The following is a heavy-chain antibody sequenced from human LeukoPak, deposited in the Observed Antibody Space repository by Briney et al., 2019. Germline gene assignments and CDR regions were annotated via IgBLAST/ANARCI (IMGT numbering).Heavy chain of an antibody. D-gene: IGHD2-15*01. CDR3: AREKGGTVPFDY. J-gene: IGHJ4*02. CDR2: IKQGGSEK. Sequence: PGGSLRLSCEASGFTFGTFWMSWVRQAPGKGLEWVANIKQGGSEKNYVDSVKGRFTIARDDAKNSLYLQMNSLRAEDTAVYFCAREKGGTVPFDYWGQGTLVTVSS. V-gene: IGHV3-7*01. CDR1: GFTFGTFW.